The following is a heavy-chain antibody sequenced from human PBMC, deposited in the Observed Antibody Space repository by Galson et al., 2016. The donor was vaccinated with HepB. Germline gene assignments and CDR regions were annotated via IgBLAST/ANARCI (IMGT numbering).Heavy chain of an antibody. V-gene: IGHV5-51*01. CDR3: ARLGFDLSTGSPPGWFDP. J-gene: IGHJ5*02. CDR2: IFPDDSDS. Sequence: QSGAEVKKPGESLKISCKGSGYSFSNYWIVWVRQMPGKGLEWMGIIFPDDSDSKYSPSFEGHVTISADKSINTVYLQWTSLRASDTAMYCCARLGFDLSTGSPPGWFDPWGQGTLVTVSS. D-gene: IGHD3-9*01. CDR1: GYSFSNYW.